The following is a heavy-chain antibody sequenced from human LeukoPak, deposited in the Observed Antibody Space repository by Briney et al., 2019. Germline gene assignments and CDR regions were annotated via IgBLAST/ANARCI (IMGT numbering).Heavy chain of an antibody. V-gene: IGHV4-59*12. J-gene: IGHJ5*02. CDR2: IYYSGST. Sequence: SETLSLTCTVSGGSISSYYWSWIRQPPGKGLERIGYIYYSGSTNYNPSLKSRVTISVDTSKNQFSLKLSSVTAADTAVYYCARDEGVRGARLFDPWGQGTLVTVSS. CDR1: GGSISSYY. D-gene: IGHD3-10*01. CDR3: ARDEGVRGARLFDP.